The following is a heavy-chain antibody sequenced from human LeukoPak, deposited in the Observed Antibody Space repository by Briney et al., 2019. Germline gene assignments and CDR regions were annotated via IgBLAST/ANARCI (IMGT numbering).Heavy chain of an antibody. CDR2: IRQDGDEK. J-gene: IGHJ2*01. Sequence: GGSLRLSCAGSGFIFNSHWMTWVRQAPGMGLGWVGNIRQDGDEKFYADSVRGRVTISRDNAKNSLYLHLEGLRAEDTASYYCARGRTGWYSDLWGRGTLVTVSP. D-gene: IGHD1-26*01. CDR3: ARGRTGWYSDL. V-gene: IGHV3-7*01. CDR1: GFIFNSHW.